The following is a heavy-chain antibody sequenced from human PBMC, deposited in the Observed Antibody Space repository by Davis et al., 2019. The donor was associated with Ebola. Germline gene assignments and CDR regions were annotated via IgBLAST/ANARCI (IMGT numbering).Heavy chain of an antibody. CDR3: AREPGYSGLDV. CDR2: IFSDGRT. V-gene: IGHV4-59*01. Sequence: MPSETLSLTCTVSGASMTNYYWTWIRQSPGGGLEWIGYIFSDGRTNYNAPLKSRIAISLDRSKNQFSLGLSSVTATDTAVYYCAREPGYSGLDVWGQGTTVTVSS. CDR1: GASMTNYY. J-gene: IGHJ6*02.